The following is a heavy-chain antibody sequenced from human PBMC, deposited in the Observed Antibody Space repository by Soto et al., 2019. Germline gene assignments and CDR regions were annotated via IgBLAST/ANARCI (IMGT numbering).Heavy chain of an antibody. CDR2: ISPYNGNT. Sequence: ASVKVSCKASGYTFNNYGITWVRQAPGQGLEWMGWISPYNGNTDYAQKLQGRVTLTTDTSRSTAYMELSSLRSEDTAVYYCARVMLGDSENYYYYMDVWGKRTTVTVSS. J-gene: IGHJ6*03. D-gene: IGHD3-10*02. CDR3: ARVMLGDSENYYYYMDV. CDR1: GYTFNNYG. V-gene: IGHV1-18*01.